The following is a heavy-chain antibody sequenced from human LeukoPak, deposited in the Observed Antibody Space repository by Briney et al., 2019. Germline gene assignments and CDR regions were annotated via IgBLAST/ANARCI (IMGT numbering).Heavy chain of an antibody. Sequence: GGSLRLSCAASGFTFSNAWMSWVRQAPGKGLEWVGRIKSKTDGGTTDYAAPVKGRFTISRDDSKNTLYLQMNSLRAEDTAVYYCAKDPQWEPGHYMDVWGKGTTVTVSS. D-gene: IGHD1-26*01. CDR3: AKDPQWEPGHYMDV. CDR1: GFTFSNAW. CDR2: IKSKTDGGTT. V-gene: IGHV3-15*01. J-gene: IGHJ6*03.